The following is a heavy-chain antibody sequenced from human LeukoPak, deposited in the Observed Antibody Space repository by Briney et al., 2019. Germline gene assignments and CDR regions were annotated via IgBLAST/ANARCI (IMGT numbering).Heavy chain of an antibody. D-gene: IGHD5-12*01. CDR3: ARDIGSGYYNFDY. J-gene: IGHJ4*02. V-gene: IGHV1-46*01. CDR1: GYTFTSYY. Sequence: PVASVKVSCKASGYTFTSYYLHWVRQAPGQGLEWMGTINLSGDRTSYAQKIQGRVTMTRDTSPSTVYMELSSLTSEDTAVYYCARDIGSGYYNFDYWGQGTLVTVSS. CDR2: INLSGDRT.